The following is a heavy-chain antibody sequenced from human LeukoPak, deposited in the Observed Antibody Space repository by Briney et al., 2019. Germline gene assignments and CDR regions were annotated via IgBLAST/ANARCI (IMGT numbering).Heavy chain of an antibody. CDR1: GGSISSGDYY. CDR3: ARDHLPDCSSTSCSTNWFDP. V-gene: IGHV4-61*08. CDR2: IYYSGST. J-gene: IGHJ5*02. D-gene: IGHD2-2*01. Sequence: SETLSLTCTVSGGSISSGDYYWSWIRQPPGKGLEWIGYIYYSGSTYYNPSLKSRVTISVDTSKNQFSLKLSSVTAADTAVYYCARDHLPDCSSTSCSTNWFDPWGQGTLVTVSS.